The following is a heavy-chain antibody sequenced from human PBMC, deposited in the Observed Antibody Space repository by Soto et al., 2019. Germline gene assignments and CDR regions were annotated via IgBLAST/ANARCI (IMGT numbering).Heavy chain of an antibody. D-gene: IGHD3-10*01. CDR3: ARAYGPRTDGMDV. V-gene: IGHV1-18*04. Sequence: ASAKVSCKASGYTFTSYGISWVRQSPGQGLEWMGWISAYNGNTNYTQKLQGRVTMTTDTSTSTAYMELRSLRSDDTAVYYCARAYGPRTDGMDVWGQGTTVTVSS. J-gene: IGHJ6*02. CDR2: ISAYNGNT. CDR1: GYTFTSYG.